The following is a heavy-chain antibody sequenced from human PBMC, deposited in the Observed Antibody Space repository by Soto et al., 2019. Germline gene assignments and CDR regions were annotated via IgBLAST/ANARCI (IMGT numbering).Heavy chain of an antibody. D-gene: IGHD1-26*01. CDR1: GFTFDDYA. CDR2: ISWNSGSI. Sequence: GGSLRLSCAASGFTFDDYAMHWARQAPGKGLEWVSGISWNSGSIGYADSVKGRFTISRDNAKNSLYLQMNSLRAEDTALYYCAKDIGGRGIVTTPGYWGQGTLVTVSS. J-gene: IGHJ4*02. CDR3: AKDIGGRGIVTTPGY. V-gene: IGHV3-9*01.